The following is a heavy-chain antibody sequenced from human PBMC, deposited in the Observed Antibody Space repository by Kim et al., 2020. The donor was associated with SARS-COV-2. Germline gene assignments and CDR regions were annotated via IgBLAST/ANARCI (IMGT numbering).Heavy chain of an antibody. CDR2: ISYDGSNK. Sequence: GGSLRLSCAASGFTFSSYAMHWVRQAPGKGLEWVAVISYDGSNKYYADSVKGRFTISRDNSKNTLYLQMNSLRAEDTAVYYCARDRLLYSYTSDLIDYWGQGTLVTVSS. V-gene: IGHV3-30-3*01. J-gene: IGHJ4*02. CDR1: GFTFSSYA. D-gene: IGHD5-18*01. CDR3: ARDRLLYSYTSDLIDY.